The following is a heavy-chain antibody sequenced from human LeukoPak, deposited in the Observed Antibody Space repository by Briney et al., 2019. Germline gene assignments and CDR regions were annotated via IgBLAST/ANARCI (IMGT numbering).Heavy chain of an antibody. V-gene: IGHV6-1*01. J-gene: IGHJ5*02. Sequence: SQTLSLTCAISGDGVSSNGVTWNWIRQSPSRGLEWLGRTYYRSTWYNDYAVSVRGRITVNPDTSKNQFSLHLNSVTPEDTAVYYCARRLTQYDCFDPWGQGILVTVSS. CDR1: GDGVSSNGVT. CDR3: ARRLTQYDCFDP. D-gene: IGHD2-2*01. CDR2: TYYRSTWYN.